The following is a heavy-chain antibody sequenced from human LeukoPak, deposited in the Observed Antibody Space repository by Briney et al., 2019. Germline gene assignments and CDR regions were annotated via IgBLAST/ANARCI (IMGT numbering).Heavy chain of an antibody. CDR2: INDYTGDS. V-gene: IGHV4-34*01. CDR1: GGSFTDYF. D-gene: IGHD3-22*01. J-gene: IGHJ6*02. Sequence: SETLSLTYTVFGGSFTDYFWTWIRHSPGKGLEWIGEINDYTGDSKYNPSLNSRVSISLEKSKNQLSLELRSVTAADTAGYSSSRGRIAKIVVVHSFSYGMDVWGQGTTVTVSS. CDR3: SRGRIAKIVVVHSFSYGMDV.